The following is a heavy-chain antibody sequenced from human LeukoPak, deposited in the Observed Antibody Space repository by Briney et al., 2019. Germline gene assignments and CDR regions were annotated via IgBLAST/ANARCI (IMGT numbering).Heavy chain of an antibody. CDR1: GFTFSDYY. Sequence: GGSLRLSCAASGFTFSDYYMSWIRQAPGKGLEWVSYISSSGSTIYYADSVKGRFTISRDNAKNSLYLQMNSLRAEDTAVYHCARESEPYYDSSGYYDYFDYWGQGTLVTVSS. CDR3: ARESEPYYDSSGYYDYFDY. J-gene: IGHJ4*02. CDR2: ISSSGSTI. V-gene: IGHV3-11*01. D-gene: IGHD3-22*01.